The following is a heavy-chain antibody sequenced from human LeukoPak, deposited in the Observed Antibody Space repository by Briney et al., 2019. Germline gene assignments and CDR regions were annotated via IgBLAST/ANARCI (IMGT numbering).Heavy chain of an antibody. CDR3: ARDSPDSSGDY. Sequence: ASVKVSCKASGYTFIDYAMQWVRQAPGQRLEWMGWINAGSGNTKYSQKFQGRVTITRDKSANTVYMELSSLRSEDTAVYYCARDSPDSSGDYWGQGTLVTVSS. D-gene: IGHD3-22*01. V-gene: IGHV1-3*01. J-gene: IGHJ4*02. CDR1: GYTFIDYA. CDR2: INAGSGNT.